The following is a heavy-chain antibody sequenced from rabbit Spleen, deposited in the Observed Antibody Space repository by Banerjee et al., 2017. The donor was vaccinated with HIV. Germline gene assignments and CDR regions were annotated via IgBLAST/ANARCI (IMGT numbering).Heavy chain of an antibody. V-gene: IGHV1S40*01. Sequence: QSLEESGGDLVKPGASLTLTCTASGLDVTSRYWICWVRQAPGRGLEWIGYIDPLFGSAYYASWVNGRFSISRENTQNTVSLQLNSLTAADTATYFCARDLDGVIGWNFGWWGPGTLVTVS. D-gene: IGHD1-1*01. J-gene: IGHJ4*01. CDR1: GLDVTSRYW. CDR2: IDPLFGSA. CDR3: ARDLDGVIGWNFGW.